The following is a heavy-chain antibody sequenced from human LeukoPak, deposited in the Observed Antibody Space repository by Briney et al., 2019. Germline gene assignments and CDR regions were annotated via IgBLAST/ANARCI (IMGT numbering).Heavy chain of an antibody. Sequence: ASVKVSCKASGYTFTGYYMHWVRQAPGQGLDWMGWINPNSGGTNYAQKFQGRVTMTRDTSTSTVYMELSSLRSEDTAVYYCARHYGSGSYPFDYWGQGTLVTVSS. CDR1: GYTFTGYY. D-gene: IGHD3-10*01. CDR2: INPNSGGT. CDR3: ARHYGSGSYPFDY. J-gene: IGHJ4*02. V-gene: IGHV1-2*02.